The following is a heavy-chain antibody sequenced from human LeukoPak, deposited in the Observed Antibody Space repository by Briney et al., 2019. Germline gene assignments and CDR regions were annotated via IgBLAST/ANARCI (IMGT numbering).Heavy chain of an antibody. CDR1: GGSISSGGYS. CDR2: NYHSGST. D-gene: IGHD3-10*01. V-gene: IGHV4-30-2*01. J-gene: IGHJ4*02. Sequence: SETLSLTCAVSGGSISSGGYSWSWIRQPPGKGLEWIGYNYHSGSTYYNPSLKSRVTISVDRSKNQFSLKLSSVTAADTAVYYCARVSSAGGSGSSNFDYWGQGTLVTVSS. CDR3: ARVSSAGGSGSSNFDY.